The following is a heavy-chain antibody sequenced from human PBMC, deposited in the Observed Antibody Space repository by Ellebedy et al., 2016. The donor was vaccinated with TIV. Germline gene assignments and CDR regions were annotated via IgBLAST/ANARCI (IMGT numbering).Heavy chain of an antibody. CDR1: GGSFSSYA. V-gene: IGHV1-69*13. CDR2: IIPIFGTA. D-gene: IGHD6-13*01. J-gene: IGHJ4*02. CDR3: ATPPHSSQYYFDY. Sequence: SVKVSCXASGGSFSSYAISWVRQAPGQGLEWMGGIIPIFGTANYAQKFQGRVTITADESTSTAYMELSSLRSEDTAVYYCATPPHSSQYYFDYWGQGTLVTVSS.